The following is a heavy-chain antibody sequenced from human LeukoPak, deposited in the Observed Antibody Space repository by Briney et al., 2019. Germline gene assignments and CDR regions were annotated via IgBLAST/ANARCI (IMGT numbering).Heavy chain of an antibody. CDR3: AKGGEHYGEEPFDY. CDR1: GFTFSSYA. V-gene: IGHV3-23*01. CDR2: IGGSGGST. J-gene: IGHJ4*02. D-gene: IGHD1-14*01. Sequence: GGSLRLSCAASGFTFSSYAMSWVRQAPGKGLEWVSAIGGSGGSTYYADSVKGRFTISRDNSKNTLYLQMNSLRAEDTAVYYCAKGGEHYGEEPFDYWGQGTLVTVSS.